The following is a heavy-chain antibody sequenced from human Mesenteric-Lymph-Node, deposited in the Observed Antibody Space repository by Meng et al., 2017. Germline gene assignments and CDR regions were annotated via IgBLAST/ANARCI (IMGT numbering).Heavy chain of an antibody. CDR2: ISSTGSSI. D-gene: IGHD5-24*01. V-gene: IGHV3-11*01. CDR1: GFTFSDHY. J-gene: IGHJ4*02. Sequence: VQRVGVGGGWVQPGGSLRLSCAASGFTFSDHYMNWVRQAPGKGLEWLSSISSTGSSIHYADSVKGRFTVSRDNAKSSLYLQMNSLRAEDTAVYYCVREGDGVYYFDSWGQGTLVTVSS. CDR3: VREGDGVYYFDS.